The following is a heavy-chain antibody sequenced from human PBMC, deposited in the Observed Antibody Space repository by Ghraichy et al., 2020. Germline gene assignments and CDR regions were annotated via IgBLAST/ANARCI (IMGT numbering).Heavy chain of an antibody. CDR2: IYHSGST. D-gene: IGHD4-17*01. Sequence: SQTLSLTCVVSGGSISSAGYAWSWIRQPPGKGLEWIGYIYHSGSTYSNPSLKSRVTISLDRSKTQFSLNLNSMTAADTAVYYCARAYGDSNHFDYWGQGTLVTVSS. J-gene: IGHJ4*02. CDR1: GGSISSAGYA. V-gene: IGHV4-30-2*01. CDR3: ARAYGDSNHFDY.